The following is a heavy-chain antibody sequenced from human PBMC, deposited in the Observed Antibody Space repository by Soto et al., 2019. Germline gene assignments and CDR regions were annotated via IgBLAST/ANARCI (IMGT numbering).Heavy chain of an antibody. CDR2: ITPIFGTA. D-gene: IGHD2-2*01. CDR3: ARVLGDIVVVPAAPGDAFDI. J-gene: IGHJ3*02. V-gene: IGHV1-69*13. Sequence: SVKVSCKGCGGTFSSYAISWVRQAPGQGREWMGGITPIFGTANYAQKFQGRVTITADESTSTAYMELSSLRSEDTAVYYCARVLGDIVVVPAAPGDAFDIWGQGTMVTVSS. CDR1: GGTFSSYA.